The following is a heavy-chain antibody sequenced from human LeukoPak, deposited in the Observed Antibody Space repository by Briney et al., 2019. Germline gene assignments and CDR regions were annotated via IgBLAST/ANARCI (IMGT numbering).Heavy chain of an antibody. CDR2: IYYSGGT. Sequence: SENLSLTCTVSGGSISSYYWSWIRQTPGKGLEWIGYIYYSGGTKYNTYLKSRVTISVDASKNQFSLKRSSVTAADTAVYYCARKGPAAAWVYYYYYGMDVWGQGTTVTVSS. CDR3: ARKGPAAAWVYYYYYGMDV. CDR1: GGSISSYY. J-gene: IGHJ6*02. D-gene: IGHD1-26*01. V-gene: IGHV4-59*08.